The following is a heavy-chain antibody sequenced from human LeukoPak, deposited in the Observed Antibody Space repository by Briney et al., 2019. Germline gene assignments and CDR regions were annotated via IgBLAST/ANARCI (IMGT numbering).Heavy chain of an antibody. V-gene: IGHV4-4*07. Sequence: PSETLSLTCTVSGGSINSYYWSWIRQPAGKGLEWIGRIYSSGSTNYNPSLKSRVSMSVDASKNQFSLKLTSVTAADTAVYYCARGGKATVVTMWGQGILVTVSS. J-gene: IGHJ4*02. CDR1: GGSINSYY. CDR2: IYSSGST. CDR3: ARGGKATVVTM. D-gene: IGHD4-23*01.